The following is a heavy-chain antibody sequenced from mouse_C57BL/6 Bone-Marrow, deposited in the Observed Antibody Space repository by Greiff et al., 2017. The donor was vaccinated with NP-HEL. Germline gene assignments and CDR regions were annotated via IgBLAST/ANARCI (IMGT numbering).Heavy chain of an antibody. V-gene: IGHV1-26*01. Sequence: VQLQQSGPELVKPGASVKISCKASGYTFTDYYMNWVKQSHGKSLEWIGDINPNNGGTSYNQKFKGKATLTVDKSSSTAYMELRSLASEDSAVYYCARIPHSNEGAMDYGGQGTSVTVSS. CDR3: ARIPHSNEGAMDY. D-gene: IGHD2-5*01. CDR1: GYTFTDYY. CDR2: INPNNGGT. J-gene: IGHJ4*01.